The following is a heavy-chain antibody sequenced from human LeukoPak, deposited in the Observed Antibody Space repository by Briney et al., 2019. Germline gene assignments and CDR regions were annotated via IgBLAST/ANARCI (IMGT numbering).Heavy chain of an antibody. CDR3: ARGREQQLVWGHWFDP. D-gene: IGHD6-13*01. CDR1: GYTFTGYY. J-gene: IGHJ5*02. CDR2: INPNSGGT. V-gene: IGHV1-2*02. Sequence: ASVKVSFKASGYTFTGYYMHWVRQAPGQGLEWMGWINPNSGGTNYAQKFQGRVTMTRDTAISTAYMELSRLRSDDTAVYYCARGREQQLVWGHWFDPWGQGTLVTVSS.